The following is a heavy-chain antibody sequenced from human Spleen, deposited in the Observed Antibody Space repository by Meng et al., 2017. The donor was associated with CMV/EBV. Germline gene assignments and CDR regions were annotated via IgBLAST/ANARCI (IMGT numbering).Heavy chain of an antibody. CDR2: SMPIFGSS. V-gene: IGHV1-69*05. CDR1: LSNYV. CDR3: ARVRPSSDNSYQYYYGMAV. Sequence: LSNYVISWVRQAPGQGIQWMGGSMPIFGSSNYAQKLQGRVSITTDESSSTAYMELSSLTSEDTAVYYCARVRPSSDNSYQYYYGMAVWGQGTTVTVSS. D-gene: IGHD5-18*01. J-gene: IGHJ6*02.